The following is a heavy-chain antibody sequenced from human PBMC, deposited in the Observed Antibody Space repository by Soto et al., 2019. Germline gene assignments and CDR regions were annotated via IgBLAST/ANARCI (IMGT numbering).Heavy chain of an antibody. V-gene: IGHV1-18*01. J-gene: IGHJ3*01. Sequence: QVQLVQSGGEVKKPGAAVKVSCKASGYTFTTHGISWVRQAPGRGLEWMGWISAYNGKTNYAQSLQGIVTTTTDTSTSTAYRELGSLGSDDTAVYYCARSYYDILPGYYDTFDVWGQGKVVTVSS. CDR2: ISAYNGKT. D-gene: IGHD3-9*01. CDR1: GYTFTTHG. CDR3: ARSYYDILPGYYDTFDV.